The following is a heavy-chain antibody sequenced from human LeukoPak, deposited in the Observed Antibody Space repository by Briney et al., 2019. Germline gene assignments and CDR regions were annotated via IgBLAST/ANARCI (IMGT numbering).Heavy chain of an antibody. J-gene: IGHJ4*02. D-gene: IGHD6-13*01. V-gene: IGHV1-18*01. CDR1: GYTFTSYG. CDR3: ARGRGVSSSWHDRARPSDY. Sequence: ASAKVSCKASGYTFTSYGISWVRQAPGQGLEWMGWISAYNGNTNYAQKLQGRVTMTTDTSTSTAYMELRSLRSDDTAVYYRARGRGVSSSWHDRARPSDYWGQGTLVTVSS. CDR2: ISAYNGNT.